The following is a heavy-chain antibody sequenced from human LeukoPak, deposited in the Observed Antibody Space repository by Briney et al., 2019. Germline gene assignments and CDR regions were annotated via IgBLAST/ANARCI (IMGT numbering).Heavy chain of an antibody. Sequence: GESLRLSCAASGFTFNSYSMNWVRQAPGKGLEWVSYISGSSSTIYYADSVKGRFTISRDYAKNSLYLQMNSLRAEDTAVYYCARQGGYNHFDYWGQGTLVTVSS. V-gene: IGHV3-48*04. CDR1: GFTFNSYS. D-gene: IGHD5-24*01. CDR2: ISGSSSTI. J-gene: IGHJ4*02. CDR3: ARQGGYNHFDY.